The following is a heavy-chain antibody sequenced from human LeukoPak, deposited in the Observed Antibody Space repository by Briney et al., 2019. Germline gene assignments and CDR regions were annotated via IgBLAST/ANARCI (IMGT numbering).Heavy chain of an antibody. D-gene: IGHD3-10*01. CDR1: GYTFTGYY. CDR3: ARATGDRRILGF. CDR2: ISPNNGGT. Sequence: ASVKVSCKASGYTFTGYYIHWVRQAPGHGLEWMGCISPNNGGTNYSQKFQGRVTMTRDTSISTANMELSSLRSDDTAVYYCARATGDRRILGFWGRGTLVTVSS. V-gene: IGHV1-2*02. J-gene: IGHJ2*01.